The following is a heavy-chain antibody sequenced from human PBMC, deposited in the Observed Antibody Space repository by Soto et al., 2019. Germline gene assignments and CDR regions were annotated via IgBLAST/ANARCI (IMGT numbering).Heavy chain of an antibody. Sequence: EVQLVESGGGLVQPGGSLRLSCAASGFTFSSYDMHWVRQATGKGLEWVSAIGTAGDTYYPGSVKGRFTISRENAKNSLYLQMNSLRAGDTAVYYCARALHPSYCSSTSCYYYYYMDVWGKGTTVTVSS. J-gene: IGHJ6*03. CDR3: ARALHPSYCSSTSCYYYYYMDV. CDR1: GFTFSSYD. CDR2: IGTAGDT. D-gene: IGHD2-2*01. V-gene: IGHV3-13*01.